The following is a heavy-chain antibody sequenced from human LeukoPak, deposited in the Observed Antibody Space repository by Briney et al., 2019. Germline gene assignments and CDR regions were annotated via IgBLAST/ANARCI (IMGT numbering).Heavy chain of an antibody. V-gene: IGHV1-8*03. CDR1: GYTFTSYD. J-gene: IGHJ6*03. CDR2: MNPNSGNT. D-gene: IGHD3-10*01. CDR3: ASLAVRGVIDYYYYYMDV. Sequence: ASVKVSCKASGYTFTSYDINWVRQATGQGLEWMGWMNPNSGNTGYAQKFQGRVTITRNTSISTAYMELRSLRSDDTAVYYCASLAVRGVIDYYYYYMDVWGKGTTVTVSS.